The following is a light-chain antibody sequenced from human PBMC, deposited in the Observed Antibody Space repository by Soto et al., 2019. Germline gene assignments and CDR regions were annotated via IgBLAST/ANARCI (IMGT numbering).Light chain of an antibody. Sequence: DIQMTQSPSALSASVGDRVTITCRACQSISSYLNWYQQKPGKAPKLLIYAASSLQIGVPSRFSGRGSGTDFTLTISSLQPEDFANDYCQQRDSTPRPFGQGTKVEIK. CDR2: AAS. CDR1: QSISSY. CDR3: QQRDSTPRP. V-gene: IGKV1-39*01. J-gene: IGKJ1*01.